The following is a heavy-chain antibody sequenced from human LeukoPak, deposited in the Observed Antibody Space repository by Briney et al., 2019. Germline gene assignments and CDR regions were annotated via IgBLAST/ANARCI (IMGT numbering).Heavy chain of an antibody. CDR3: AKGGSGRIPLYNFDY. D-gene: IGHD2-15*01. CDR1: GFTFSSYA. Sequence: GGSLRLSCAASGFTFSSYAMSWVRQAPGKGLEWVSAITGSGDSTYYADSVKGRCTISRDNSKSTLYLQMNSLRAEDTAGYYCAKGGSGRIPLYNFDYWGQGTLVTVSS. V-gene: IGHV3-23*01. CDR2: ITGSGDST. J-gene: IGHJ4*02.